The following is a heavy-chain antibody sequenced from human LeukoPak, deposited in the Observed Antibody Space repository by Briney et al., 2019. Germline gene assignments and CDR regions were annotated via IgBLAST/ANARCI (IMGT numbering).Heavy chain of an antibody. CDR3: ARVVVTPVLDAFDI. D-gene: IGHD4-23*01. CDR1: GFTFSSYW. Sequence: RGSLRLSCAASGFTFSSYWMSWVRQAPGKGLEWVANIKQDGSEKYYVDSVKGRFTISRDNAKNSLYLQMNSLRAEDTAVYYCARVVVTPVLDAFDIWGQGTMVTVSS. V-gene: IGHV3-7*05. J-gene: IGHJ3*02. CDR2: IKQDGSEK.